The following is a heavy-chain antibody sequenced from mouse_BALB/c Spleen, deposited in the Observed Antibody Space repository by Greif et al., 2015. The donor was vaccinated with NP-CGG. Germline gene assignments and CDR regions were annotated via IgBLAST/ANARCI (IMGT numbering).Heavy chain of an antibody. CDR1: GFNIKDTY. J-gene: IGHJ4*01. Sequence: EVQLQQSGAELVKPGASVKLSCTASGFNIKDTYMHWVKQRPEQGLEWIGRIDPANGNTKYDPKFQGKATITADTSSNTAYLQLSSLTSENTAVYYCARDDYDVYYAMDYWGQGTSVTVSS. D-gene: IGHD2-4*01. V-gene: IGHV14-3*02. CDR2: IDPANGNT. CDR3: ARDDYDVYYAMDY.